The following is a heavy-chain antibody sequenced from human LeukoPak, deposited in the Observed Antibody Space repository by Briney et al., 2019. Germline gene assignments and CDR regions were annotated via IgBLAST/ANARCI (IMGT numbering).Heavy chain of an antibody. V-gene: IGHV4-59*12. CDR3: ARDYYDSSGYYISPD. CDR1: GGSISSYY. Sequence: PSETLSLTCTVSGGSISSYYWSWIRQPPGKGLEWIGYIYYSGSTNYNPSLKSRVTISVDTSKNQFSLKLSSVTAADTAVYYCARDYYDSSGYYISPDWGQGTLVTVSS. D-gene: IGHD3-22*01. J-gene: IGHJ4*02. CDR2: IYYSGST.